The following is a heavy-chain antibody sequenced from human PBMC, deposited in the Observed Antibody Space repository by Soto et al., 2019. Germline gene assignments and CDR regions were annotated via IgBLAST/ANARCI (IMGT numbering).Heavy chain of an antibody. V-gene: IGHV3-11*06. J-gene: IGHJ5*02. CDR2: ISDNNGYA. CDR1: GFTFSDYY. Sequence: PGGSLRLSCAASGFTFSDYYMSWVRQAPGKGLEYISFISDNNGYANYADSVKGRFTISRDNAKNSLYLQMNSLRVEDTAVYYCSRSGQPPRPRAWFDPWGQGALVTVSS. D-gene: IGHD6-6*01. CDR3: SRSGQPPRPRAWFDP.